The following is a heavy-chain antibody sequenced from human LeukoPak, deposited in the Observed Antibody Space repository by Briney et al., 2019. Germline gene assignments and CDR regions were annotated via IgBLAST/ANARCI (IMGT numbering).Heavy chain of an antibody. CDR1: GFTVSDNY. V-gene: IGHV3-53*01. CDR3: ARDPGLMDVRGAFDI. D-gene: IGHD2-8*01. Sequence: GGSLRLSCAASGFTVSDNYMSWVRQAPGKGLEWVSVIYSGGSTYYADSVKGRFTISRDNSKNTLYLQMNSLRAEDTAVYYCARDPGLMDVRGAFDIWGQGTMVTVSS. CDR2: IYSGGST. J-gene: IGHJ3*02.